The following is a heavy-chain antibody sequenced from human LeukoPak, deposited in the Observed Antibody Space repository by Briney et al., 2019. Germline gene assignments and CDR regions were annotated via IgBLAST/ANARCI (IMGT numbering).Heavy chain of an antibody. Sequence: ASVKVSCKASGYTFTSYYMHWVRQAPGQGLEWMGIINPSGGSTSYAQKLQGRVTMTTDTSTSTAYMELRSLRSDDTAVYYCARDSSSWYDHYYYMDVWGKGTTVTVSS. CDR1: GYTFTSYY. CDR3: ARDSSSWYDHYYYMDV. V-gene: IGHV1-46*01. CDR2: INPSGGST. D-gene: IGHD6-13*01. J-gene: IGHJ6*03.